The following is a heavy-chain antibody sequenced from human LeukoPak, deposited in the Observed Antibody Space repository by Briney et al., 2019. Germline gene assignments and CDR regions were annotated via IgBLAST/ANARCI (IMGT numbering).Heavy chain of an antibody. CDR1: GYTFTGYY. V-gene: IGHV1-2*02. CDR2: INPNSGGT. CDR3: AREPHRGYCTNGVCYTGDY. Sequence: GASAKVSCKASGYTFTGYYMHWVRQAPGQGLEWMGWINPNSGGTNYAQKFQGRVTMTRDTSISTAYMELSRLRSDDTAVYYCAREPHRGYCTNGVCYTGDYWGQGTLVTVSS. J-gene: IGHJ4*02. D-gene: IGHD2-8*01.